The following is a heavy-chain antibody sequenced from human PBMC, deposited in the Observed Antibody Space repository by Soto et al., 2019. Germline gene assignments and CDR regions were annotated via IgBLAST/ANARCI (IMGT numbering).Heavy chain of an antibody. D-gene: IGHD2-15*01. Sequence: GGSLRLSCAASGFTFSSYSMNWVRQAPGKGLEWVSYISSSSSTIYYADSVKGRFTISRDNAKNSLYLQMNSLRAEDTAVYYCARVIVGYCSGGSCYGSPYYYYMDVWGKGTTVTVSS. V-gene: IGHV3-48*01. J-gene: IGHJ6*03. CDR3: ARVIVGYCSGGSCYGSPYYYYMDV. CDR1: GFTFSSYS. CDR2: ISSSSSTI.